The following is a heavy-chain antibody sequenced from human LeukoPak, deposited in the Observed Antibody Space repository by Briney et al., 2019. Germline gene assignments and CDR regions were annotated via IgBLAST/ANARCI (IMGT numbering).Heavy chain of an antibody. J-gene: IGHJ4*02. CDR3: ASSNSYYDILTGYSWYFDY. V-gene: IGHV4-31*03. Sequence: PSETLSLTCTVSGGSISSGGYYWSWIRQHPGKGLEWIGYIYYSGSTYYNPSLKSRVTISVDTSKNQFSLKLSSVTAADTAVYYCASSNSYYDILTGYSWYFDYWGQGTLVTVSS. CDR2: IYYSGST. CDR1: GGSISSGGYY. D-gene: IGHD3-9*01.